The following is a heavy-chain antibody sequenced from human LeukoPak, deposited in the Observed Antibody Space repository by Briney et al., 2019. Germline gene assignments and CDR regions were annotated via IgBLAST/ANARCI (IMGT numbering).Heavy chain of an antibody. V-gene: IGHV1-69*13. Sequence: SVNFSCNASGLTFSIYAISWVRHAPGQGLGWMGGIISIFVTANYAQKFQGRVTITADESTNTAYMERSSLRSADTAVYYCAKEDCSGSSCYVLCYWGQGTLVTVSS. CDR1: GLTFSIYA. J-gene: IGHJ4*02. CDR2: IISIFVTA. CDR3: AKEDCSGSSCYVLCY. D-gene: IGHD2-15*01.